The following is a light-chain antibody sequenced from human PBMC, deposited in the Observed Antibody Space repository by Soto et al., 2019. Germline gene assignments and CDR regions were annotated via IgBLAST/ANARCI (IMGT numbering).Light chain of an antibody. Sequence: DIQMTQAASTLSASVGDRVTITCRATQHISSWLARYHQQPGKAPKLLIYDASSLESGVPSTFSGSGSGTEFTLTISSLQTDDFASYYCQQYDSYSWTFGQGTKVDIK. CDR2: DAS. CDR1: QHISSW. CDR3: QQYDSYSWT. J-gene: IGKJ1*01. V-gene: IGKV1-5*01.